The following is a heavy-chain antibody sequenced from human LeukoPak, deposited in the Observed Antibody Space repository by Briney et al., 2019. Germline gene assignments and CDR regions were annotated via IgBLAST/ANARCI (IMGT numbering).Heavy chain of an antibody. CDR3: AIETILTGYPYFDY. D-gene: IGHD3-9*01. CDR2: IKQDGSEK. V-gene: IGHV3-7*01. J-gene: IGHJ4*02. Sequence: GGSLRLSCAASGFTFSSYWMSWVRQAPGKGLEWVANIKQDGSEKCYVDSVKGRFTISRDNAKNSLYLQMNSLRAEDTAVYYCAIETILTGYPYFDYWGQGTLVTVSS. CDR1: GFTFSSYW.